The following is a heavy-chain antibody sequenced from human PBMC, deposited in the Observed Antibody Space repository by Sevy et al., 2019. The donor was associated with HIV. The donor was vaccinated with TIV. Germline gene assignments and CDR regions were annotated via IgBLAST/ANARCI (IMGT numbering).Heavy chain of an antibody. CDR3: SREVGGFNWRPYYFDS. Sequence: GGSLRLSCAGSGFIFSDYWLSWVRQSPGKGLEWVATIKQDGSEKYYVDSVKGRFAISRDNGRNSVSLEMTGLRVEDTALYYCSREVGGFNWRPYYFDSWGQGTLVTVSS. D-gene: IGHD3-3*01. J-gene: IGHJ4*02. V-gene: IGHV3-7*01. CDR2: IKQDGSEK. CDR1: GFIFSDYW.